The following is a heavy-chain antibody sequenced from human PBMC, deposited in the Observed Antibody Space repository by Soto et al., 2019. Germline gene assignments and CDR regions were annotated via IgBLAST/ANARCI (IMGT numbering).Heavy chain of an antibody. J-gene: IGHJ4*02. CDR1: GGTFSSYA. CDR3: ARDGIAVAGKLQD. D-gene: IGHD6-19*01. CDR2: IIPIFGRA. Sequence: QVQLVQSGAEVKKPGSSVKVSCKASGGTFSSYAISWMRQAPGQGLEWMGGIIPIFGRANYAQKFQGRVTSTADESKSTAYMELSSLRSEDTAVYYCARDGIAVAGKLQDWGQGTLVTVSS. V-gene: IGHV1-69*01.